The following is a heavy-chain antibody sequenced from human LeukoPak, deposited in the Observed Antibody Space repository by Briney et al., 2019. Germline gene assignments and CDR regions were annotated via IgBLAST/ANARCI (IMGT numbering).Heavy chain of an antibody. CDR3: ARRVTMVRGDGWFDP. J-gene: IGHJ5*02. Sequence: GASVKVSCKASGYTFTSYYMHWVRQAPGQGLEWMGGISPIFGTANYAQKFQGRVTITADKSTSTAYMELSSLRSEDTAVYYCARRVTMVRGDGWFDPWGQGTLVTVSS. CDR2: ISPIFGTA. D-gene: IGHD3-10*01. V-gene: IGHV1-69*06. CDR1: GYTFTSYY.